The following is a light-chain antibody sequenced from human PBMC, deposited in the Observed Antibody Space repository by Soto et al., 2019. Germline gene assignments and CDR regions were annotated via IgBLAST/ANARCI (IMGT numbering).Light chain of an antibody. CDR3: CSYAGGKYV. CDR1: TGDVGGYNY. Sequence: QSLPCQLRSVSGSSGQSVTISCTGTTGDVGGYNYVSWYQQHPAKAPKVMICDVNKRPSGVPDRFSGSKSGNTASLTISGLQAEDESDYYCCSYAGGKYVFGTGTKVTVL. V-gene: IGLV2-11*01. CDR2: DVN. J-gene: IGLJ1*01.